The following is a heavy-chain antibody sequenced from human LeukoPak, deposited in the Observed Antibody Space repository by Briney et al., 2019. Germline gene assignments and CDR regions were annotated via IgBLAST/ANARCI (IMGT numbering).Heavy chain of an antibody. CDR3: ARDPALGAGRLDP. CDR2: ISSRSNDI. Sequence: PGGSLRLSCVASGFTFSSYAMSWVRQAPRKGLEWVSSISSRSNDIYYLDSVKGRFTISRDNARNSLFLQMNSLRGEDTAVYYCARDPALGAGRLDPWGQGTLVTVSS. CDR1: GFTFSSYA. V-gene: IGHV3-21*01. D-gene: IGHD1-26*01. J-gene: IGHJ5*02.